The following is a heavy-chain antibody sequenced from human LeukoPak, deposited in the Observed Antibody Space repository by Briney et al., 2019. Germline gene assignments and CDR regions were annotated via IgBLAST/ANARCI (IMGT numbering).Heavy chain of an antibody. CDR3: ARDLARYYGSGSHSDYFDF. CDR2: IFYGGST. J-gene: IGHJ4*02. CDR1: GGSISSSTYY. V-gene: IGHV4-39*07. Sequence: SETLSLTCTVSGGSISSSTYYWGWIRQPPGKGLEWIGSIFYGGSTYYNPSLRSRVAISVDTPKNQFSLRLTSVTAADTAVYYCARDLARYYGSGSHSDYFDFWGQGTLVTVSS. D-gene: IGHD3-10*01.